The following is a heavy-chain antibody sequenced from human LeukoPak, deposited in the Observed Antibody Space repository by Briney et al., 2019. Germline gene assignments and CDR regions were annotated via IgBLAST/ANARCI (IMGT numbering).Heavy chain of an antibody. CDR3: TRDRGAYNLYDY. CDR2: IRSKAYGETA. CDR1: GFTFGDYA. V-gene: IGHV3-49*03. D-gene: IGHD1-1*01. Sequence: GGSLRLSCTAPGFTFGDYAMSWIRQAPGKGLEWVGFIRSKAYGETADYAASVKGRFTISRDDSKAIAYLQMNSLKTEDTAVYHCTRDRGAYNLYDYWGQGTLVTVSS. J-gene: IGHJ4*02.